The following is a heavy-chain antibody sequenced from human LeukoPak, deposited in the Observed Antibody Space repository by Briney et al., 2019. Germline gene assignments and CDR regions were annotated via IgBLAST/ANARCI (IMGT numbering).Heavy chain of an antibody. D-gene: IGHD3/OR15-3a*01. Sequence: SETLSLTCTVSAYSITNDNYWIWIRQSPGTGPEWIGSIHHTGTAYYNPSLKSRVTISVDTSKNQFSLKLNSVTATDTAVYYCAKEVARRTGGFDPWGQGTLVTVSS. CDR2: IHHTGTA. CDR1: AYSITNDNY. V-gene: IGHV4-38-2*02. CDR3: AKEVARRTGGFDP. J-gene: IGHJ5*02.